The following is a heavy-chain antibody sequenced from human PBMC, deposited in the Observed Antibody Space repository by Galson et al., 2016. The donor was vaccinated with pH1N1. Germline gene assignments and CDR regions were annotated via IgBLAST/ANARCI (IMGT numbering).Heavy chain of an antibody. V-gene: IGHV4-34*01. Sequence: SETLSLTCAVYGGSFSDYYWSWIRQPPGKGLEWIGEINHSGSTNYNPSLKSRVTISVDASKNQVSLKLSSVTAADTAVYYCARKEMWGSYYFLGDYWGQGTLVTVSS. CDR1: GGSFSDYY. CDR3: ARKEMWGSYYFLGDY. D-gene: IGHD3-10*01. CDR2: INHSGST. J-gene: IGHJ4*02.